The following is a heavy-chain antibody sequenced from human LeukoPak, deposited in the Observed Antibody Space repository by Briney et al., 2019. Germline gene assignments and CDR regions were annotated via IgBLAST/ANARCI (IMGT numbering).Heavy chain of an antibody. J-gene: IGHJ4*02. V-gene: IGHV3-11*03. Sequence: PGGALRLSCAASGFTFSDEYMSWIRQAPGKGLELVSYISNSGSYTNYADSVKGRFTISRDNAKNSLYLQMNGLRAEDTAVYYCARSRGAGPGAYFDYWGQGTLITVSS. CDR2: ISNSGSYT. D-gene: IGHD6-19*01. CDR1: GFTFSDEY. CDR3: ARSRGAGPGAYFDY.